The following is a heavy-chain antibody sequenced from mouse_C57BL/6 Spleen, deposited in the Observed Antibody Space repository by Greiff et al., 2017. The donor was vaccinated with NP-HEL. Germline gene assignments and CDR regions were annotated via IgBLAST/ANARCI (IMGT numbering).Heavy chain of an antibody. CDR1: GYAFSSSW. J-gene: IGHJ2*01. CDR3: ARDYHGKGFYFDD. V-gene: IGHV1-82*01. D-gene: IGHD5-5*01. CDR2: IYPGDGDT. Sequence: QVQLKESGPELVKPGASVKISCKASGYAFSSSWMNWVKQRPGKGLEWIGRIYPGDGDTNYNGKFKGKATLTADKSSSTAYMQLSSLTSEDSAVYFCARDYHGKGFYFDDWGQGTTLTVSS.